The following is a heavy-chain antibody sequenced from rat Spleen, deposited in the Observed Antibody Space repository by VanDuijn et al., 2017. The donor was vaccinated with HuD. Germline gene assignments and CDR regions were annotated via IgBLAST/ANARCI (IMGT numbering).Heavy chain of an antibody. Sequence: EVQLVESGGGLVQPGRSLKLSCAASGFTLSDYSMAWVRQAPTKGLEWVASISPSGGSTYYRDSVKGRFTVSRDNAKSTLYLQMDSLRSEDTATYYCARRHYGYTDYFDYWGQGVMVTVSS. D-gene: IGHD1-9*01. CDR2: ISPSGGST. CDR1: GFTLSDYS. J-gene: IGHJ2*01. CDR3: ARRHYGYTDYFDY. V-gene: IGHV5-25*01.